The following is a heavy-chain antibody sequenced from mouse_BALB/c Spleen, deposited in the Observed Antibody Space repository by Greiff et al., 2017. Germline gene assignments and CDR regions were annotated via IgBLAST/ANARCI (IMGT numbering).Heavy chain of an antibody. CDR3: AREGGNGYYSAMDY. J-gene: IGHJ4*01. D-gene: IGHD2-3*01. CDR2: IISNGGST. Sequence: EVKVVESGGGLVQPGGSLKLSCAASGFTFSSYGMSWVRQTPDKRLELVATIISNGGSTYYPDSVKGRFTISRDNAKNTLYLQMSSLKSEDTAMYYCAREGGNGYYSAMDYWGQGTSVTVSS. V-gene: IGHV5-6-3*01. CDR1: GFTFSSYG.